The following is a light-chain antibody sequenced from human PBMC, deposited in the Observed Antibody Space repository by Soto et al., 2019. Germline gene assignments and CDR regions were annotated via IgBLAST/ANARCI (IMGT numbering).Light chain of an antibody. CDR3: QQYGSSGT. CDR1: QSVSNNY. V-gene: IGKV3-20*01. Sequence: ELVLTQSPVTLSLSPGERATLSCRASQSVSNNYLAWYQQKPGQAPRLLIHGASTRATGIAARFSASGSGTDFTLTISRLEPEDFAVYYCQQYGSSGTFGQGTKVDIK. J-gene: IGKJ1*01. CDR2: GAS.